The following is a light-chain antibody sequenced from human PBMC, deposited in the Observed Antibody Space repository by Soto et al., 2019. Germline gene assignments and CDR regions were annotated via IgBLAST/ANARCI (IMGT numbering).Light chain of an antibody. CDR1: QGLVYSDGNLY. Sequence: DVVMTQSPLSLPVTLGQPASISCKSTQGLVYSDGNLYLNWFHQRPGQSPRRLNHKISDRDSGVPDRFSGSGSGTDFTLEISRVEAEDVGIYYCMQGTHWPFTFGQGTKLEIK. V-gene: IGKV2-30*01. J-gene: IGKJ2*01. CDR3: MQGTHWPFT. CDR2: KIS.